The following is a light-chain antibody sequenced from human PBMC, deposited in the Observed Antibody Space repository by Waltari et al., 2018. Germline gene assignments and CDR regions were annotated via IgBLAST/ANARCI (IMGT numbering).Light chain of an antibody. CDR3: QARDSSSVV. Sequence: SYELTQPPSVSVSPGQTASITCSGDKLGDKYVCWYQQKPGQSPVLFIYQDTKRTTGTAELFSGSISGNTATLTISGTQAMEEADYYCQARDSSSVVFGGGTTLTV. CDR1: KLGDKY. V-gene: IGLV3-1*01. J-gene: IGLJ2*01. CDR2: QDT.